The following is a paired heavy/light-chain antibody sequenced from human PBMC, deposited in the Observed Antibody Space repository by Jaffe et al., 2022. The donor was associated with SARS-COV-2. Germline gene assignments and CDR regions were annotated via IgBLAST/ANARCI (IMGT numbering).Light chain of an antibody. CDR1: KIGSKS. CDR2: DGG. J-gene: IGLJ1*01. CDR3: QVWDASSDPPYV. V-gene: IGLV3-21*02. Sequence: SYVLTQPPSLSVAPGQTATITCGGNKIGSKSVHWYQQRPGQAPVLVVSDGGDRPSGIPERLSGSNSGNTATLTISRVEAGDEADYFCQVWDASSDPPYVFGPGTTVTVL.
Heavy chain of an antibody. CDR3: ARNWNIRPFDF. Sequence: VQLRESGPGLVKPSQTLSLICTVSGDSINSGDHYWNWIRQHPGKGPEWIGNVYYSGSTNYDPALKSRITISVDTSKNQFSLNLSSVTAADTAVYYCARNWNIRPFDFWGQGTLVTVSS. D-gene: IGHD1-1*01. V-gene: IGHV4-31*03. CDR2: VYYSGST. J-gene: IGHJ5*01. CDR1: GDSINSGDHY.